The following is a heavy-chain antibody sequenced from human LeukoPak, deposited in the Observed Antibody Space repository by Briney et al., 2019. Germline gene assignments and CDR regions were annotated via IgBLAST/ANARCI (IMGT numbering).Heavy chain of an antibody. CDR1: GFTFSSYT. D-gene: IGHD1-26*01. CDR3: ARDSPVYSGSLGSYWYFDL. CDR2: ISSGSSTI. Sequence: GGSLRLSCAASGFTFSSYTMNCVRQAPGKGLEWVSYISSGSSTIYYADSVKGRFTISRDNAKNSLYLQMNSLRAEDTAVYYCARDSPVYSGSLGSYWYFDLWGRGTLVTVSS. V-gene: IGHV3-48*01. J-gene: IGHJ2*01.